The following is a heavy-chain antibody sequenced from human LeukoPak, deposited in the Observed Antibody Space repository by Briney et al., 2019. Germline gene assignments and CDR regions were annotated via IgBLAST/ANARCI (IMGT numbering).Heavy chain of an antibody. Sequence: ASVNVSCKASGYTFTSYDINWVRQATGQGLEWMGWMNPNSGNTGYAQKFQGRVTMTRNTSISTAYMELSSLRSEDTAVYYCARGRGGYCSSTSCRNNWFDPWGQGTLVTVSS. CDR2: MNPNSGNT. J-gene: IGHJ5*02. CDR1: GYTFTSYD. CDR3: ARGRGGYCSSTSCRNNWFDP. V-gene: IGHV1-8*01. D-gene: IGHD2-2*01.